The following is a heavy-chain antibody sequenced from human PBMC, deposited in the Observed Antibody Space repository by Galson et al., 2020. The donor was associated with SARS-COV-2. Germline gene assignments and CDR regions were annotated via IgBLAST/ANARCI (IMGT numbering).Heavy chain of an antibody. CDR3: ARDHPIQLWSAFDY. D-gene: IGHD5-18*01. Sequence: TLSLTCTVSGGSISSGSYYWSWIRQPAGKGLEWIGRIYTSGSTNYNPSLKSRVTISVDTSKNQFSLKLSSVTAADTAVYYCARDHPIQLWSAFDYWGQGTLVTVSS. V-gene: IGHV4-61*02. CDR1: GGSISSGSYY. J-gene: IGHJ4*02. CDR2: IYTSGST.